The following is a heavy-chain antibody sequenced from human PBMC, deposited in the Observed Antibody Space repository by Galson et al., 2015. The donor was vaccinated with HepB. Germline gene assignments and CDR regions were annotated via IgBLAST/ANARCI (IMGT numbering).Heavy chain of an antibody. CDR1: GFTFSNYA. CDR3: ARGKPEEFGELFDPAFDY. J-gene: IGHJ4*02. D-gene: IGHD3-10*01. CDR2: ISYDGSKK. Sequence: SLRLSCAASGFTFSNYAMHWVRQAPGKGLEWVALISYDGSKKYYVDFVKGRFTISRDNSKTTLYLEMNSLRLEDTAVYYCARGKPEEFGELFDPAFDYWGQGTLVTVSS. V-gene: IGHV3-30-3*01.